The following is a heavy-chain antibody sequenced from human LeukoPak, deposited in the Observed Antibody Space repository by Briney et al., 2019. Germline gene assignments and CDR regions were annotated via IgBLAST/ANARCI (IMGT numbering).Heavy chain of an antibody. Sequence: PGGSLRLSCAASGFTFSSYGMHWVRQAPGKGLEWVAVIWYDGSNKYYADSVKGRFTISRDNSKNTPYLQMNSLRAEDTAVYYCAMSGMIFGVVIQEYWGQGTLVTVSS. J-gene: IGHJ4*02. V-gene: IGHV3-33*01. CDR1: GFTFSSYG. CDR3: AMSGMIFGVVIQEY. D-gene: IGHD3-3*01. CDR2: IWYDGSNK.